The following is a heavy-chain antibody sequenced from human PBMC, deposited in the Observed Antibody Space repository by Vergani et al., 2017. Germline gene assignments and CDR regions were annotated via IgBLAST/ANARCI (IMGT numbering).Heavy chain of an antibody. CDR2: IYYSGST. Sequence: QVQLQESGPGLVKPSQTLSLTCTVSGGSISSGGYYWSWIRQHPGKGLEWIGYIYYSGSTYYNPSLKSRVTISVDTSKNQFSLKLSSVTAADTAGYYCARGDLEAKRDYYFDYWGQGTLVTVSS. CDR3: ARGDLEAKRDYYFDY. CDR1: GGSISSGGYY. J-gene: IGHJ4*02. D-gene: IGHD2-21*01. V-gene: IGHV4-31*03.